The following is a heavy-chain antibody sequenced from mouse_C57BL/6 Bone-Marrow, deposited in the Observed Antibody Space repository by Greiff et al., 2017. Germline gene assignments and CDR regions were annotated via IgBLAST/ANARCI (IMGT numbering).Heavy chain of an antibody. Sequence: QVTLKESGPGILQSSQTLSLTCSFSGFSLSTSGMGVSWIRQPSGKGLEWLAHLYWDDDKRYNPYLKSRLTISKDTSRNHVILKITSVGTADTATYYCARSYSYFDYWGQGTTLTVSS. J-gene: IGHJ2*01. CDR1: GFSLSTSGMG. V-gene: IGHV8-12*01. D-gene: IGHD2-10*01. CDR3: ARSYSYFDY. CDR2: LYWDDDK.